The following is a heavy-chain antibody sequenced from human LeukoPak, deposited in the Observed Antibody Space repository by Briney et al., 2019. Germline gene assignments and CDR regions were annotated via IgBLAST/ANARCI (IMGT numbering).Heavy chain of an antibody. V-gene: IGHV4-38-2*01. J-gene: IGHJ4*02. D-gene: IGHD5-12*01. CDR3: ARATPRSGYDFDY. Sequence: PSETLSLTCAVSGYSISSGYYWGWIRQPPGKGLEWIGSIYHSGSTYYNPSLKSRVTISVDTSKNQFSLKLSSVTAADTAVYYCARATPRSGYDFDYWGQGTLVTVSS. CDR2: IYHSGST. CDR1: GYSISSGYY.